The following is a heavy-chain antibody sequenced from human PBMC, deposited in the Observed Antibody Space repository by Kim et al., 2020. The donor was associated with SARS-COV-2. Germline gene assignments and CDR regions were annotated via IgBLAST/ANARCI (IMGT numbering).Heavy chain of an antibody. Sequence: PSLKSRVTISVDTSKNQFSLKLSSVTAADTAVYYCARALTIFGVVIGWFDPWGQGTLVTVSS. V-gene: IGHV4-31*02. J-gene: IGHJ5*02. D-gene: IGHD3-3*01. CDR3: ARALTIFGVVIGWFDP.